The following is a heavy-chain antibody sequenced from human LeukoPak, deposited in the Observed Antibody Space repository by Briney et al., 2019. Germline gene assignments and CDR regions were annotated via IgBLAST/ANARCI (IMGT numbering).Heavy chain of an antibody. J-gene: IGHJ4*02. Sequence: GGSLRLYCAATGFTFSSYGMHWVRQAPGKGLEWVAVISYDGSNKYYADSVKGRFTISRDNSKNTLYLQMNSLRAEDTAVYYCAKENTVTTGFDYWGQGTLVTVSS. D-gene: IGHD4-17*01. CDR2: ISYDGSNK. CDR1: GFTFSSYG. CDR3: AKENTVTTGFDY. V-gene: IGHV3-30*18.